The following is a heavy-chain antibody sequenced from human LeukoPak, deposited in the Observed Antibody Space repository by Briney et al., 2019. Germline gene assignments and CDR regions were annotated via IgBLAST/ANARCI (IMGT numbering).Heavy chain of an antibody. Sequence: HPGGSLRLSCAASGFTFSSYGMHWVRQAPGKGLEWVAVISYDGSNKYYADSVKGRFTISRDNSKNTLYLQMNSLRAEDTAVYYCAKRLAYGSGTTPDAYWGQGTLATVSS. D-gene: IGHD3-10*01. V-gene: IGHV3-30*18. CDR1: GFTFSSYG. CDR2: ISYDGSNK. CDR3: AKRLAYGSGTTPDAY. J-gene: IGHJ4*02.